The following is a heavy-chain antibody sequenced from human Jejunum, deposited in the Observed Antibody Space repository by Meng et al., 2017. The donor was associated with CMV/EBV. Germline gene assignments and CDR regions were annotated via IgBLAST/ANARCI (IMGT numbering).Heavy chain of an antibody. J-gene: IGHJ4*02. Sequence: LKISCAASGFTFSSYWMHWVRHAPGEGLVWVSRISSDGSSTSYADSVKGRFTISRDNAKNKLYLQMNSLRAEDTAVYYCASNRGYWGQGTLVTVSS. CDR1: GFTFSSYW. CDR2: ISSDGSST. V-gene: IGHV3-74*01. CDR3: ASNRGY.